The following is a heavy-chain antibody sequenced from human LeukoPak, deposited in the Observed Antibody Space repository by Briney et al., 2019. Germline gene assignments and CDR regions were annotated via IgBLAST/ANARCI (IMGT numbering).Heavy chain of an antibody. J-gene: IGHJ4*02. CDR3: ARDGGPGSGWYLKPELHFDY. CDR2: ISAYNGNT. Sequence: ASVKVSCKASGYTFTTYGISWVRHAPGQGLEWMGWISAYNGNTNYAQKLQGRVTMTTDTSTSTACMELRSLRSDDTAVYYCARDGGPGSGWYLKPELHFDYWGQGTLVTVSS. V-gene: IGHV1-18*01. D-gene: IGHD6-19*01. CDR1: GYTFTTYG.